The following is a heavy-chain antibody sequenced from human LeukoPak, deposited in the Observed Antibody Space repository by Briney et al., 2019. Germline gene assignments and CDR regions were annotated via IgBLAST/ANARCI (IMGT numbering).Heavy chain of an antibody. CDR2: LKEDGSEI. Sequence: PGGSLRLSCAASGFNFSTYWMTWVRQVLGKGLEWVANLKEDGSEIYYVDAVKGRFSISRDNAKTSLYLQMNNRSVADTAVYYCVTVQTGRHPYFFDYWGQGTLVTVSS. V-gene: IGHV3-7*01. D-gene: IGHD3-10*01. CDR1: GFNFSTYW. J-gene: IGHJ4*02. CDR3: VTVQTGRHPYFFDY.